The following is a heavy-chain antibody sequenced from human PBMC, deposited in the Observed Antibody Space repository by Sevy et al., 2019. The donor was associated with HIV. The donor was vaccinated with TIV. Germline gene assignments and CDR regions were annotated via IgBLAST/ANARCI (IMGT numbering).Heavy chain of an antibody. J-gene: IGHJ3*02. CDR3: AKDLFGDHDAFEM. CDR2: ISYDGNNK. Sequence: GGSLRLSCAASGFTFSTFAVHWVRQAPGKGLEWVAVISYDGNNKYYADSVKGRFTISRDNSKNALHLQMNSLRAEDTAVYYCAKDLFGDHDAFEMWGQGTMVTVSS. CDR1: GFTFSTFA. D-gene: IGHD3-16*01. V-gene: IGHV3-30*18.